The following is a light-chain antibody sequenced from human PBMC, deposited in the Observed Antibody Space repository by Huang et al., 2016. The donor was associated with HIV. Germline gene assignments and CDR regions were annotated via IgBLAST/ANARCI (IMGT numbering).Light chain of an antibody. Sequence: EIVLTQSPATLSLSPGARATLSCRASPGVSSYLACYQQKPGQAPRLLIDDASNRATGIPARFVGSGSGTDFTLTISSLEPEDFAVYYCQQRSNWPTFGPGTKVDIK. V-gene: IGKV3-11*01. CDR3: QQRSNWPT. J-gene: IGKJ3*01. CDR2: DAS. CDR1: PGVSSY.